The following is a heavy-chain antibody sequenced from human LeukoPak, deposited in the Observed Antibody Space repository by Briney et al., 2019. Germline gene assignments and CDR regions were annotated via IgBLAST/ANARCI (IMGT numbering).Heavy chain of an antibody. CDR2: IRYDGSNK. D-gene: IGHD3-22*01. V-gene: IGHV3-30*02. Sequence: GGSLRLSCAASGFTFSSYGMHWVRQAPGKGLEWVAFIRYDGSNKYYADSVKGRFTISRDNSKNTLYLQMNSLRAEDTAVYYCAKGPYDSSGYLPYYFDYWGQGTLVTVSS. CDR1: GFTFSSYG. J-gene: IGHJ4*02. CDR3: AKGPYDSSGYLPYYFDY.